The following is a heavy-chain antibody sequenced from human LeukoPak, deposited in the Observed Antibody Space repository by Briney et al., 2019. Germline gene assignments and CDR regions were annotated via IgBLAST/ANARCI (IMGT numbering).Heavy chain of an antibody. CDR1: GFTFSIYA. V-gene: IGHV3-23*01. CDR3: AKPRSGSTSAIRGMDV. Sequence: GGSLRLSCAASGFTFSIYAMSWVRQAPGKGLEWVSAISGSGGSTYYADSVKGRFTISRDNSKNTLYLQMNSLRAEDTAVYYCAKPRSGSTSAIRGMDVWGQGTTVTVSS. J-gene: IGHJ6*02. D-gene: IGHD2-2*01. CDR2: ISGSGGST.